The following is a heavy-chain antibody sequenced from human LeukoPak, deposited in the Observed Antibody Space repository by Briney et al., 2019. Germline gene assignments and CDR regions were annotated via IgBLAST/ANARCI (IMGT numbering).Heavy chain of an antibody. J-gene: IGHJ4*02. CDR2: ISGSGGST. V-gene: IGHV3-23*01. CDR3: AKDSKFLDYYDSSGYDY. D-gene: IGHD3-22*01. Sequence: GGSLRLSCAASGFTFSSYAMSWVRQAPGKGLEWVSAISGSGGSTYYADSVKGRFTISRDNSKNTLYLQMNSLRAEDTAVYYCAKDSKFLDYYDSSGYDYWGQGTLVTVSS. CDR1: GFTFSSYA.